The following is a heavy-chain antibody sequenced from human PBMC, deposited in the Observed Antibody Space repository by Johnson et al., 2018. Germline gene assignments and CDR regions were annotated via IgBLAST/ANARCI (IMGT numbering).Heavy chain of an antibody. D-gene: IGHD5-18*01. Sequence: VQLVQSGGGLVKPGGSLRLSCVASGFTFSSRTMNWVRQAPGKGLEWVSSISSSSTYIYYADSVKGRFTISGANAKNSLYLQINSLRAEETALYCCARDHTYARTDAFAIWGQGTIVTVSS. CDR2: ISSSSTYI. J-gene: IGHJ3*02. V-gene: IGHV3-21*01. CDR1: GFTFSSRT. CDR3: ARDHTYARTDAFAI.